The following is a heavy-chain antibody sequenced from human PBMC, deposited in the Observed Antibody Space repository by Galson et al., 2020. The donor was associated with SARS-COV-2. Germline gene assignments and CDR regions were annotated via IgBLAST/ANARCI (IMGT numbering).Heavy chain of an antibody. CDR2: LSAYNGNT. J-gene: IGHJ6*02. V-gene: IGHV1-18*01. Sequence: ASVKVSCKASGYTFTSYGISWVRQAPGQGLEWMGWLSAYNGNTNYAQKLQGRVPMTTDTSTSTAYMALRSLRSDDTAVYYCARDRIITMVRGVIGGYYYYGMDVWGQGTTVTVS. CDR1: GYTFTSYG. CDR3: ARDRIITMVRGVIGGYYYYGMDV. D-gene: IGHD3-10*01.